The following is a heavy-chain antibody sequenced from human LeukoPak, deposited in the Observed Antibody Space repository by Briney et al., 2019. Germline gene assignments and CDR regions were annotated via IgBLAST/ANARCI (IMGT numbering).Heavy chain of an antibody. V-gene: IGHV1-8*01. CDR1: GYTFTSYD. CDR3: ARRVYYYYGMDV. CDR2: MNPNSGNT. J-gene: IGHJ6*02. Sequence: RASVKVSCKASGYTFTSYDINWVRQATGQGLEWMGWMNPNSGNTGYAQKFQGRVTMTRNTSISTAYMELSSLRFEDTAVYYCARRVYYYYGMDVWGQGTTVTVSS.